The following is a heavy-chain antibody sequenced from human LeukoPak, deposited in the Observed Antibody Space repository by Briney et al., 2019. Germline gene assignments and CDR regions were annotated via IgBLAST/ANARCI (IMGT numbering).Heavy chain of an antibody. CDR2: ISAYNGNT. CDR1: GYTFTSYG. Sequence: EASVKDSCKASGYTFTSYGISWVRQAPGQGLEWMGWISAYNGNTNYAQKLQGRVTMTTDTSTSTAYMELRSLRSDDTAVYYCARDGKLTGSYPFDPWGQGTLVTVSS. V-gene: IGHV1-18*01. CDR3: ARDGKLTGSYPFDP. D-gene: IGHD3-10*01. J-gene: IGHJ5*02.